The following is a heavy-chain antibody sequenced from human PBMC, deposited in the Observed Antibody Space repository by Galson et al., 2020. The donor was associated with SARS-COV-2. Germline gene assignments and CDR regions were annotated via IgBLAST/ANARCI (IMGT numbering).Heavy chain of an antibody. CDR3: ASLAHRTYYFDSRGANYGMDA. Sequence: ASETLSLTCAVSGVSITSPNWWTWVRQPPGKGLEWIGEVYHTGITNYNPSLKRRVTISVEKSMNQFSLQLRSVTAADTAVFYCASLAHRTYYFDSRGANYGMDAWGQGTTVTVSS. D-gene: IGHD3-10*01. CDR1: GVSITSPNW. J-gene: IGHJ6*02. CDR2: VYHTGIT. V-gene: IGHV4-4*02.